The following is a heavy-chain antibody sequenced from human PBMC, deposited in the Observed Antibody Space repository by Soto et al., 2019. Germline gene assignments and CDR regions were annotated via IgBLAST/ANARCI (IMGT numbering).Heavy chain of an antibody. J-gene: IGHJ3*02. CDR2: ISQSGST. D-gene: IGHD5-12*01. CDR1: GGSISSGGYS. Sequence: SETLSLTCAVSGGSISSGGYSWSRIRQPPGKGLEWIGYISQSGSTFYNVSLKSRVTIAGDRSKNQFSLNLSSVVVADTAVYYCARGANSAYDYGAFDIWGQGTMVTVSS. CDR3: ARGANSAYDYGAFDI. V-gene: IGHV4-30-2*01.